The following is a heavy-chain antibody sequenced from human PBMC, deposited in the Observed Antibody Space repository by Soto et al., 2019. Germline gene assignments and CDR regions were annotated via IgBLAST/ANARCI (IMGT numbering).Heavy chain of an antibody. J-gene: IGHJ4*01. CDR3: ASWLVGAPFDS. Sequence: SETLSLTCTVSGGSISSSSYYWGWIRQPPGKGLEWIGSIYYSGSTYYNPSLKSRVTISVDTSKNQFSLKLSSVTAADTAVYYCASWLVGAPFDSWGHGTLVTVSS. V-gene: IGHV4-39*01. CDR2: IYYSGST. D-gene: IGHD1-26*01. CDR1: GGSISSSSYY.